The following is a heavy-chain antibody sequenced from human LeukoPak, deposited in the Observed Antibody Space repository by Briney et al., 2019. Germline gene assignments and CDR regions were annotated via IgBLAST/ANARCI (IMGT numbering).Heavy chain of an antibody. CDR1: GFTFSSYG. Sequence: GGSLRLSCAASGFTFSSYGMHWVRQAPGKGLEWVAVIWYDGSNKYYADSVKGRFTISRDNSKNTLYLQMNSLRAEDTAVYYCARDPEYYDILTGYSYYYGMDVRGQGTTVTVSS. J-gene: IGHJ6*02. V-gene: IGHV3-33*01. CDR2: IWYDGSNK. D-gene: IGHD3-9*01. CDR3: ARDPEYYDILTGYSYYYGMDV.